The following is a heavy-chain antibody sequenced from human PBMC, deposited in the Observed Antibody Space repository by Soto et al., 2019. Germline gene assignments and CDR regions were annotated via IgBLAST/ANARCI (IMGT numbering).Heavy chain of an antibody. CDR1: GFTFTSYA. J-gene: IGHJ4*02. D-gene: IGHD3-10*01. V-gene: IGHV3-23*01. CDR3: ARGRSGSGSYYAQQDY. CDR2: ITGPGAHT. Sequence: EVHLLESGGGLVQPGGSLRLSCAASGFTFTSYAMTWVRQAPGKGLEWVSAITGPGAHTYYADSVKGRFTISRDNSENTLYLLMDSLRADDTAVYYCARGRSGSGSYYAQQDYWGQGTLVTVSS.